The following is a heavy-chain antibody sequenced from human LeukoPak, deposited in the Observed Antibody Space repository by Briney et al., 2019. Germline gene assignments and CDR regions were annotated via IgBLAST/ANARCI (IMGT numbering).Heavy chain of an antibody. CDR1: GFTFSSYA. J-gene: IGHJ5*02. CDR3: ARTSLGWLDP. V-gene: IGHV3-30-3*01. D-gene: IGHD7-27*01. Sequence: PGGSLRLSCAASGFTFSSYAMHWVRQAPGKGLEWVAVISYDGSNKYYADSVKGRFTISRDNARSSMYLQMKSLRVEDTAVYYCARTSLGWLDPWGQGALVTVSS. CDR2: ISYDGSNK.